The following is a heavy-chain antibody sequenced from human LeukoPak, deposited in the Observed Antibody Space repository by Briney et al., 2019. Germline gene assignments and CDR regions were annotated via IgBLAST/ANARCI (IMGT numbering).Heavy chain of an antibody. CDR1: GGSFSGYY. CDR3: ARAGYSSGWRTFDY. J-gene: IGHJ4*02. D-gene: IGHD6-19*01. V-gene: IGHV4-34*01. CDR2: INHSGST. Sequence: SETLSLTCAVYGGSFSGYYWSWIRQPPGKGLEWIGEINHSGSTNYNPSLKSRVTISVDTSKNQFSLKLSSVTAADTAVYYCARAGYSSGWRTFDYWGQGTLVTVSS.